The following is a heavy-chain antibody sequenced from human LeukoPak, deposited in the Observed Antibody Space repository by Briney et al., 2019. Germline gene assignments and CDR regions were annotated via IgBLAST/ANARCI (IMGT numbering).Heavy chain of an antibody. D-gene: IGHD1-26*01. CDR2: IWYDGSNK. J-gene: IGHJ4*02. V-gene: IGHV3-33*01. CDR1: GFTISSYG. Sequence: PGGSLRLSCAASGFTISSYGIHWVRQAPGKGPEWVALIWYDGSNKYYADSVKGRFTISRDNSKNTLYLQMNSLRVEDTAMYHCVRGSGAYYDYWGQGTLVTVTS. CDR3: VRGSGAYYDY.